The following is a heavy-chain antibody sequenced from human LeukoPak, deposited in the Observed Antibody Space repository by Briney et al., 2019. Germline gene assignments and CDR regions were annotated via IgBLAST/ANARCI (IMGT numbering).Heavy chain of an antibody. CDR1: GFTFSSYG. D-gene: IGHD3-22*01. J-gene: IGHJ4*02. V-gene: IGHV3-30*02. CDR2: IRYDGSNK. CDR3: AKGHVGYYYDSSGYYHDY. Sequence: PGGSLRLSCAASGFTFSSYGMHWVRQAPGKGLEWVAFIRYDGSNKYYADSVKGRFTISRDNSKNTLYLQMNSLRAEDTAVYSCAKGHVGYYYDSSGYYHDYWGQGTLVTVSS.